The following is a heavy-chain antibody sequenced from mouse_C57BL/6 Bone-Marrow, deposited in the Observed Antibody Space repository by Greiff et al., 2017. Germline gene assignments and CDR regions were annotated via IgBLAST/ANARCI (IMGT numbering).Heavy chain of an antibody. Sequence: QVQLQQPGAELVKPGASVKLSCKASGYTFTSYWMHWVKQRPGRGLEWIGRIDPNSGGTKYNEKFKSKATLTVDKPSSTADMQLSSLTSADSAVYYCARPVYYDYGGYLDYWGQGTTLTVSS. CDR1: GYTFTSYW. CDR2: IDPNSGGT. D-gene: IGHD2-4*01. J-gene: IGHJ2*01. V-gene: IGHV1-72*01. CDR3: ARPVYYDYGGYLDY.